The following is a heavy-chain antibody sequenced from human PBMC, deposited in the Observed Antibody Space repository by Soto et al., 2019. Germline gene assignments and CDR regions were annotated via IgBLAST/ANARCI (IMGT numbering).Heavy chain of an antibody. D-gene: IGHD2-21*01. CDR3: ARGKMREMAIIVSDKWFDP. CDR2: IIPMFGTS. CDR1: GGTFNNHA. V-gene: IGHV1-69*01. Sequence: QVQLVQSGAEVKKPGSSVTVSCKASGGTFNNHAINWVRQAPGQVLEWMGGIIPMFGTSNYAQEFKGRVAITGQESTRTDYMELSSLRSEDTAVYYCARGKMREMAIIVSDKWFDPWGQGTLVTVSS. J-gene: IGHJ5*02.